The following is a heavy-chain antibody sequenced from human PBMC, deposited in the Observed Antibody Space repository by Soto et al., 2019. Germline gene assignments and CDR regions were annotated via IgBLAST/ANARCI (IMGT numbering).Heavy chain of an antibody. V-gene: IGHV3-33*01. CDR2: IWYDGSNK. D-gene: IGHD3-3*01. CDR1: GFTFSSYG. J-gene: IGHJ6*02. Sequence: GGSLRLSCAASGFTFSSYGMHWVRQAPGKGLEWVAVIWYDGSNKYYADSVKGRFTISRDNSKNTLYLQMNSLRAEDTAVYYCARALRDYDFWSGYWYYYYGMDVWGQGTTVTVSS. CDR3: ARALRDYDFWSGYWYYYYGMDV.